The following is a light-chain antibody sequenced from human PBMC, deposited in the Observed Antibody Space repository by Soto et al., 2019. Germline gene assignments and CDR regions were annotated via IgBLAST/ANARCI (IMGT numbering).Light chain of an antibody. CDR2: EVN. J-gene: IGLJ2*01. Sequence: QSALTQPASVSGSPGQSITISCTGTSGDVGSYDLVSWYQHHPGKSPNLIIYEVNKWPSEASDRCSGSKSANTASLTISGLQAEDEADYYCCSYAGSSTFVVFGGGTKVTVL. CDR3: CSYAGSSTFVV. V-gene: IGLV2-23*02. CDR1: SGDVGSYDL.